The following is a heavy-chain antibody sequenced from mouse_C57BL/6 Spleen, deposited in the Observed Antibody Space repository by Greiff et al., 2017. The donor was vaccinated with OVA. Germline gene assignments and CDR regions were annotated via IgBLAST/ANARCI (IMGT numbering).Heavy chain of an antibody. D-gene: IGHD3-2*02. J-gene: IGHJ3*01. Sequence: QVQLQQSGPELVKPGASVKISCKASGYAFSSSWMNWVKQRPGTGLEWIGRIYPGDGDTNYNGKFKGKATLTADKSSSTAYMQLSSLTSEDSAVYFCARSAQATVTWFAYWGQGTLVTVSA. CDR3: ARSAQATVTWFAY. V-gene: IGHV1-82*01. CDR1: GYAFSSSW. CDR2: IYPGDGDT.